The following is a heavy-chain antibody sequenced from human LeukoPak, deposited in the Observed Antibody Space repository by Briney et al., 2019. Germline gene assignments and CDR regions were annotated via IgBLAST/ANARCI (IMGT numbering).Heavy chain of an antibody. CDR3: ARGRYYDILTGYYRNYFDY. D-gene: IGHD3-9*01. CDR1: GYTFTGYY. Sequence: ASVKVSCKASGYTFTGYYMHWVRQAPGQGLEWMGWINPNSGGTNYAQKFQGRVTMTRDTSISTAYMELSRLRSDDTAVYYCARGRYYDILTGYYRNYFDYWGQGTLVTVSS. CDR2: INPNSGGT. V-gene: IGHV1-2*02. J-gene: IGHJ4*02.